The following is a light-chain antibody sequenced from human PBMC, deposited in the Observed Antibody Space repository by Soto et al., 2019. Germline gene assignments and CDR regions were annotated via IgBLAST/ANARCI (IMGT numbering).Light chain of an antibody. CDR1: SCDVGGYNY. CDR3: SSYAGSNNFV. J-gene: IGLJ1*01. V-gene: IGLV2-8*01. CDR2: EVS. Sequence: QSALTQPPSASGSPGQSVTISCTGTSCDVGGYNYVSWYQQQPGKAPKLMIYEVSKRPSGVPDRFSGSKSGNTASLTVSGLQAEDEADYYCSSYAGSNNFVFGTGTKLTVL.